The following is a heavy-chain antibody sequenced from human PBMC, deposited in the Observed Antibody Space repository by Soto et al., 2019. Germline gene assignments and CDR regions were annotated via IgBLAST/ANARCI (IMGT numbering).Heavy chain of an antibody. Sequence: GGSLRLSCTASGFTFGDYAMSWFRQAPGKGLEWVGFIRSKAYGGTTEYAASVKGRFTISRDDSKSIAYLQMNSLKTEDTAVYYCTRVGYDTDAYLAFDIWGQGTMVTVSS. V-gene: IGHV3-49*03. CDR3: TRVGYDTDAYLAFDI. J-gene: IGHJ3*02. D-gene: IGHD5-12*01. CDR2: IRSKAYGGTT. CDR1: GFTFGDYA.